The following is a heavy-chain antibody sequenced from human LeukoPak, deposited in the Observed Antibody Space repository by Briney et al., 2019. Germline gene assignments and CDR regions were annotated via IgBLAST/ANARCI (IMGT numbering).Heavy chain of an antibody. J-gene: IGHJ4*02. V-gene: IGHV3-23*01. Sequence: GGSLRLSCAASGFTFSSYAMSWVRQAPGKGLEWVSAISGSSGIIDYADSVRGRFTISRDNAKNSLYLQMNSLRAEDTAVYYCARGSTYYGSSGQVPFDYWGQGTLVTVSS. CDR1: GFTFSSYA. CDR3: ARGSTYYGSSGQVPFDY. D-gene: IGHD3-22*01. CDR2: ISGSSGII.